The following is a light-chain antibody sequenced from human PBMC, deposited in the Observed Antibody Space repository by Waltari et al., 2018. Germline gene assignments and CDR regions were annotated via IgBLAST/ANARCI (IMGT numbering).Light chain of an antibody. CDR1: SRDVGGFKF. CDR3: CSYAGRSTWV. V-gene: IGLV2-23*01. Sequence: QSALTQPASVSGSPGQSITISCPGTSRDVGGFKFVSWYQQHPGKAPKLMIYEGTKRPSGVSNCFSGSKSGNTASLTISGLQAEDEADYYCCSYAGRSTWVFGGGTKLTVL. J-gene: IGLJ3*02. CDR2: EGT.